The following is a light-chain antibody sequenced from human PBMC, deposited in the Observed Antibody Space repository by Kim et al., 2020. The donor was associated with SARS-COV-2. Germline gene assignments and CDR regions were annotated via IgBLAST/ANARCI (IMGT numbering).Light chain of an antibody. CDR1: QGISSH. Sequence: DRVTITCRASQGISSHLAWYQQKPGKAPELLIYAASTLQSGVPSRFSGSGSGTDFALTISSLQPEDFATYYCQQFHDYPLTFGGGTKVDIK. J-gene: IGKJ4*01. V-gene: IGKV1-9*01. CDR3: QQFHDYPLT. CDR2: AAS.